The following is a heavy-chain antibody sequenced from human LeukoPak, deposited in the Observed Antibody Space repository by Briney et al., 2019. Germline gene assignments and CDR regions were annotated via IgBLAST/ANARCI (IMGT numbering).Heavy chain of an antibody. V-gene: IGHV3-23*01. CDR3: AKDVLSKYQLTTLDY. Sequence: GGSLRLSCAASGFPFNAYWMTWVRQAPGKGLEWVSAISGSGGSTYYADSVKGRFTISRDNSKNTLYLQMNSLRAEDTAVYYCAKDVLSKYQLTTLDYWGQGTLVTVSS. D-gene: IGHD2-2*01. J-gene: IGHJ4*02. CDR2: ISGSGGST. CDR1: GFPFNAYW.